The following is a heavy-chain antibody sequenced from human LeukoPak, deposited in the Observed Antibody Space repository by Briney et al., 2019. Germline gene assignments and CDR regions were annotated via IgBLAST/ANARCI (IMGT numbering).Heavy chain of an antibody. D-gene: IGHD1-26*01. CDR1: GFTFSSYA. J-gene: IGHJ4*02. Sequence: GGSLRLSCAASGFTFSSYAMSWVRQAPGKGLEWVSAISGSGGSTYYADSVKGRFTISRDSSKNTLYLQMNSLRAEDTAVYYCAKSDRSGSYYDSDYWGQGTLVTVSS. CDR2: ISGSGGST. CDR3: AKSDRSGSYYDSDY. V-gene: IGHV3-23*01.